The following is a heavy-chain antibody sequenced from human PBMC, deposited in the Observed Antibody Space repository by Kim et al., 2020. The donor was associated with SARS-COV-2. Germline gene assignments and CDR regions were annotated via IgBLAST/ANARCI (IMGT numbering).Heavy chain of an antibody. D-gene: IGHD3-10*01. J-gene: IGHJ4*02. Sequence: LKRRVTISVDTSKNQFSLKLSSVTAADTAVYYCARHNYYGSGSSKGDFDYWGQGTLVTVSS. V-gene: IGHV4-39*01. CDR3: ARHNYYGSGSSKGDFDY.